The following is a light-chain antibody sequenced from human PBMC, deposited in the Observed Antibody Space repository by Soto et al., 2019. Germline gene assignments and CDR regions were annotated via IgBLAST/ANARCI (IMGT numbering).Light chain of an antibody. CDR3: QKYNGAQWP. CDR2: AAS. Sequence: DIQMTQSPSYLSASVGDRVTIACRASQGIANYLVWYQQKPGKVPRLLIYAASTLQSGVPSRFSGRGSGTDFTLTISSLQSEDVATYYCQKYNGAQWPFGQGTKVEIK. CDR1: QGIANY. J-gene: IGKJ1*01. V-gene: IGKV1-27*01.